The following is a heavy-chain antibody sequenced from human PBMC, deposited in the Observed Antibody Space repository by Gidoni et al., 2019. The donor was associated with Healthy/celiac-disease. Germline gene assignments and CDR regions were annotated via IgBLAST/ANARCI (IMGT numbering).Heavy chain of an antibody. Sequence: QVQLQESGPGLVKPSETLSLTCTVSGGSISSYYWRWIRQPPGKGLEWIGYIYYSGSTNYNPSLKSRVTISVDTSKNQFSLKLSSVTAADTAVYYCARDSVDWGQGTLVTVSS. V-gene: IGHV4-59*01. CDR3: ARDSVD. CDR1: GGSISSYY. CDR2: IYYSGST. J-gene: IGHJ4*02.